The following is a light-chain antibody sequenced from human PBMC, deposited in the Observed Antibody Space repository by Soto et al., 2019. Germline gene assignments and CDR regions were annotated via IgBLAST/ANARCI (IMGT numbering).Light chain of an antibody. CDR3: QSADSSGSFWV. CDR1: ALPKQY. Sequence: SYELTQPPSMSVSPGQTARITCSGDALPKQYAYWYQQKPGQAPVLVMYKDSERPSGIPERFSGSSSGTTVTLTLSGVQAEDEADYYCQSADSSGSFWVFGGGTKLTVL. CDR2: KDS. J-gene: IGLJ3*02. V-gene: IGLV3-25*03.